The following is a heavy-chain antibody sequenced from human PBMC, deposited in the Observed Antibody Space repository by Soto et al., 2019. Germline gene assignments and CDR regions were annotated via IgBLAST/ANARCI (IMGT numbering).Heavy chain of an antibody. CDR3: ARVGPITMVRGVIITPTYYFDY. V-gene: IGHV4-59*01. CDR2: IYYSGST. Sequence: PSETLSLTCTVSGGSISSYYWSWIRQPPGKGLEWIGYIYYSGSTNYNPSLKSRVTISVDTSKNQFSLKLSSVTAADTAVYYCARVGPITMVRGVIITPTYYFDYWGQGTLVTVSS. CDR1: GGSISSYY. D-gene: IGHD3-10*01. J-gene: IGHJ4*02.